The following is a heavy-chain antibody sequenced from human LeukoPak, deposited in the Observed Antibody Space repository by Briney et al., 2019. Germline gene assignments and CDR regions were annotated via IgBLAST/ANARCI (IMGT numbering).Heavy chain of an antibody. CDR3: TKDWSSGSFNRAFDY. J-gene: IGHJ4*02. Sequence: GGSLRLSXAASGLSFSTCGMHWVRQAPGKGLEWVAFIRYDGGDKYYADSVKDRFTISRDNSKNTLYLQVNSLRAEDTAVYYCTKDWSSGSFNRAFDYWGQGTLVTVSS. V-gene: IGHV3-30*02. CDR1: GLSFSTCG. CDR2: IRYDGGDK. D-gene: IGHD1-26*01.